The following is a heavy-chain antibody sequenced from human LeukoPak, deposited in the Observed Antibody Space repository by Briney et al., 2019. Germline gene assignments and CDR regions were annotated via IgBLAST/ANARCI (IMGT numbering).Heavy chain of an antibody. CDR3: ARKSPIVATFNWFDP. V-gene: IGHV1-2*02. D-gene: IGHD5-12*01. J-gene: IGHJ5*02. Sequence: GASVKVSCKASGYTFTGYYMHWVRQAPGQGLEWMGWINPNSGGTNYAQKFQGRVTMTRDTSISTAYMELSRLRSDDTAVYYCARKSPIVATFNWFDPWGQGTLVTVSS. CDR1: GYTFTGYY. CDR2: INPNSGGT.